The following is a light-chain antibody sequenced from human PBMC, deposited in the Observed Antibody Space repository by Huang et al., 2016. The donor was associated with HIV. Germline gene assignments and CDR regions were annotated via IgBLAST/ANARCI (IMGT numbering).Light chain of an antibody. V-gene: IGKV3-11*01. CDR3: QQRSNWPPEGT. Sequence: EIVLTQSPATLSLSPGERATLSCRASQSISSYLAWYQQKPGQAPRLLIYEASNRATGVPARFSGSGSGTDFTLTISSLEPEDFAVYYCQQRSNWPPEGTFGQGTKVEIK. CDR1: QSISSY. J-gene: IGKJ1*01. CDR2: EAS.